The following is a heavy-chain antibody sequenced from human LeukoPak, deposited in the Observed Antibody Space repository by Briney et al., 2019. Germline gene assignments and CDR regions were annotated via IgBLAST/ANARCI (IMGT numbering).Heavy chain of an antibody. D-gene: IGHD4-17*01. Sequence: QPGGSLRLSCAASGFTFSSYWMHWVRQAPGKGLVWASHINKDGSSTSYADSVKGRFTISRDNAKNTLYLQMSSLRAEDTALYYCARPLYGDFAKYFQRWGQGTLVTVSS. CDR3: ARPLYGDFAKYFQR. J-gene: IGHJ1*01. CDR1: GFTFSSYW. CDR2: INKDGSST. V-gene: IGHV3-74*01.